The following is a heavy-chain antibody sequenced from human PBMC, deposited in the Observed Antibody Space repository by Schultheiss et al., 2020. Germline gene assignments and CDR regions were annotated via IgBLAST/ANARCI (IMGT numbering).Heavy chain of an antibody. V-gene: IGHV1-2*02. CDR1: GGTFSSYA. Sequence: ASVKVSCKASGGTFSSYAISWVRQAPGQGLEWMGWINPNSGGTNYAQKFQGRVTMTRDTSISTAYMELSRLRSDDTAVYYCARDRSIAVAGTDYWGQGTLVTVSS. CDR3: ARDRSIAVAGTDY. CDR2: INPNSGGT. J-gene: IGHJ4*02. D-gene: IGHD6-19*01.